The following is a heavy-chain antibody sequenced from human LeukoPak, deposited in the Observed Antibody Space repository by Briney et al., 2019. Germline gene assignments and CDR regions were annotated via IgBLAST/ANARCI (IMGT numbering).Heavy chain of an antibody. CDR2: IYYSGST. D-gene: IGHD3-10*01. V-gene: IGHV4-39*01. CDR1: GGSISSSSYY. J-gene: IGHJ4*02. Sequence: PSETLSLTCTVSGGSISSSSYYWGWIRQPPGKGLEWIGSIYYSGSTYYNLSLKSRVTISVDTSKNQFCLKLSSVTAADTAVYYCASGYYYYGSGSYPRYWGQGTLVTVSS. CDR3: ASGYYYYGSGSYPRY.